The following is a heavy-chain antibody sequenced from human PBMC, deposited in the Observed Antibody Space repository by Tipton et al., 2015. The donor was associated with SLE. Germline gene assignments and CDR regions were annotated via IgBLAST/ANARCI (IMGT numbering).Heavy chain of an antibody. V-gene: IGHV4-39*07. CDR3: AIPTVGATGGFDS. J-gene: IGHJ4*01. D-gene: IGHD1-26*01. CDR1: GGSISSSSYY. CDR2: IYYSGST. Sequence: TLSLTCTVSGGSISSSSYYWGWIRQPPGKGLEWIGSIYYSGSTYYNPSLKSRVTISVDTPKNQFSLKLSSVTAADTAVYYCAIPTVGATGGFDSWGHGTLVIVSS.